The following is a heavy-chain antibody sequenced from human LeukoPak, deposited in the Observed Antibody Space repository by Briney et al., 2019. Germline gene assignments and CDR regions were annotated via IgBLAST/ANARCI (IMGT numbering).Heavy chain of an antibody. J-gene: IGHJ4*02. V-gene: IGHV3-7*01. CDR2: IKTDGNEK. Sequence: GGSLRLSCAASGFTFSSYWMSWGRQAAGKGLEWVANIKTDGNEKYYVDSVKGRFTISRDNATTSLYLQMNSLRAEDTAVYYCARHLSGITGYTYGRGIDYWGQGSQVTVSS. CDR1: GFTFSSYW. CDR3: ARHLSGITGYTYGRGIDY. D-gene: IGHD5-18*01.